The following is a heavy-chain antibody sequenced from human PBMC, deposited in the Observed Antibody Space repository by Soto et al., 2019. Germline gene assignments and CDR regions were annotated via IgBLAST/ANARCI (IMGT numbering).Heavy chain of an antibody. D-gene: IGHD1-20*01. V-gene: IGHV3-30-3*01. CDR2: VSFDGSNK. CDR3: ARDQTGITTTGGGRIDH. J-gene: IGHJ4*02. CDR1: GFTFSTHA. Sequence: QVQLVESGGGVVQPGRSLRLSCAASGFTFSTHAMHWVRQAPGKGLECVAIVSFDGSNKYYADSVKGRFTIDIDNYKNPLYLQMSGLTPADTAVYYCARDQTGITTTGGGRIDHWGQGTLVTVSS.